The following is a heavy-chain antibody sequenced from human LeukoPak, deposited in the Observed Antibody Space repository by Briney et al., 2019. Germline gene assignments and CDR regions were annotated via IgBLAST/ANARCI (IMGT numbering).Heavy chain of an antibody. Sequence: GGSLRLSCAASGFTFSSYSMSWVRQAPGKGLEWVSYISSGSSAIYYADSVKGRFTISRDDAQKSLYLQMNSLRAEDTAVYYCVRVNTSGWHGWFDPWGQGTLVTVSS. D-gene: IGHD6-19*01. J-gene: IGHJ5*02. CDR1: GFTFSSYS. CDR3: VRVNTSGWHGWFDP. V-gene: IGHV3-48*01. CDR2: ISSGSSAI.